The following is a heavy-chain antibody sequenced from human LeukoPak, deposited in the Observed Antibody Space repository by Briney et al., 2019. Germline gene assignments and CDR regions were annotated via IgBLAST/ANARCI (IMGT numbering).Heavy chain of an antibody. D-gene: IGHD2-15*01. CDR3: AKGGGPYDATFFDY. CDR2: IIWNSGTI. CDR1: GFTFDDYA. Sequence: PGRSLRLSCAASGFTFDDYAMHWVRQAPGKGLEWVSVIIWNSGTIGYADSVKGRFTISRDNAKNSLYLQMNSLRAEDTALYYCAKGGGPYDATFFDYWGQGTLVTVSS. J-gene: IGHJ4*02. V-gene: IGHV3-9*01.